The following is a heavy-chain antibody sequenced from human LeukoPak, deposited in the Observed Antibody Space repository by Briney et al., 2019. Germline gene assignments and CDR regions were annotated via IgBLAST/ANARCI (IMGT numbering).Heavy chain of an antibody. Sequence: ASVKVSCKASGYTFTSNGISWVRQAPGQGLEWMGWISAYNGNTNYAQKFQGRVTMTTDTSTSTAYMELRSLRSDDTAVYYCARDPGIAAAGSYYYYYGMDVWGQGTTVTVSS. CDR3: ARDPGIAAAGSYYYYYGMDV. CDR2: ISAYNGNT. CDR1: GYTFTSNG. V-gene: IGHV1-18*01. J-gene: IGHJ6*02. D-gene: IGHD6-13*01.